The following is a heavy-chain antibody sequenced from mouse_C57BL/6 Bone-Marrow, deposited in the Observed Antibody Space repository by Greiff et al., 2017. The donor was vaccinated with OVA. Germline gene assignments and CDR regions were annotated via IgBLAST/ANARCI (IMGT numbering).Heavy chain of an antibody. CDR3: ARVVEGGNAMDY. V-gene: IGHV1-52*01. D-gene: IGHD1-1*01. Sequence: QVQLQQPGAELVRPGSSVKLSCKASGYTFTSYWMHWVKQRPIQGLEWIGNIDPSDSETHYNQKFKDKATLTVDKSSSTAYMQLSSLTSDDSADYYCARVVEGGNAMDYWGQGTSVTVSS. CDR2: IDPSDSET. J-gene: IGHJ4*01. CDR1: GYTFTSYW.